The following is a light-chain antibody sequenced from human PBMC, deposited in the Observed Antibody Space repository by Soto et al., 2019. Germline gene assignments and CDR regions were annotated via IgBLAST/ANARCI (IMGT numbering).Light chain of an antibody. CDR3: QQYNTNPWT. CDR1: QSIRTW. CDR2: DAS. J-gene: IGKJ1*01. Sequence: DIQMTQSPSTLSASVGDRVTITCRASQSIRTWLAWYQQKTGKAPKLLIFDASSLKSGVPSRFSGGGSGTEFTHTISSLQPDDFATYYCQQYNTNPWTFGQGAKVDIK. V-gene: IGKV1-5*01.